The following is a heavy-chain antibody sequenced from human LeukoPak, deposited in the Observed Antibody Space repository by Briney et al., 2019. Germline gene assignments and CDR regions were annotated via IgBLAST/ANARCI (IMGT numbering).Heavy chain of an antibody. CDR1: GASISSHY. J-gene: IGHJ6*03. CDR3: ARHQDYSGTTFYDYMDV. Sequence: WETLSLTCAVSGASISSHYWSWFRQPPGQGLEWIAWIRISGASNSNPSLKSRVTISGDTSKNQISLKLTSVTAADTAVYYCARHQDYSGTTFYDYMDVWGKGTTVTVSS. CDR2: IRISGAS. D-gene: IGHD4-11*01. V-gene: IGHV4-59*08.